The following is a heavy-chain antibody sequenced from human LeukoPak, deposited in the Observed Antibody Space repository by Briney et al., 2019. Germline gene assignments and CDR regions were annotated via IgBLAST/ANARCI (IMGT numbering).Heavy chain of an antibody. CDR2: IYYSGST. CDR3: ARGVRYSSSWYPDY. CDR1: GGSISSGGYY. Sequence: SETLSLTCTVSGGSISSGGYYWSWIRQHPGKGLEWIGYIYYSGSTYYNPFLKSRVTISVDTSKNQFSLKLSSVTAADTAVYYCARGVRYSSSWYPDYWGQGTLVTVSS. J-gene: IGHJ4*02. V-gene: IGHV4-31*03. D-gene: IGHD6-13*01.